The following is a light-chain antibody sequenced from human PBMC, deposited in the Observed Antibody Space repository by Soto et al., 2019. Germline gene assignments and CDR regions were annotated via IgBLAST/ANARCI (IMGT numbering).Light chain of an antibody. CDR3: QQYGYLVT. CDR1: QSITNNY. J-gene: IGKJ4*01. V-gene: IGKV3-20*01. CDR2: GAS. Sequence: EIVLTQSPGTLSLSPGERATLSYRASQSITNNYLAWYQQKPGRAHRLLIYGASSRATGIPDRLSGSGSGTDFTLTISRLEPEDFAMYYCQQYGYLVTFGGGTKVDIK.